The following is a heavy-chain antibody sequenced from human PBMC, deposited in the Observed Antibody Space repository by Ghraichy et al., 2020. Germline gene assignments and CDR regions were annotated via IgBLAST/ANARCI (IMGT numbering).Heavy chain of an antibody. CDR1: GGSISSYY. CDR3: ARDAHLYCSGGSCYYAFDI. Sequence: SETLSLTCTGSGGSISSYYWSWIRQPPGKGLEWIGYIYYSGSTNYNPSLKSRVTISVDTSKNQFSLKLSSVTAADTAVYYCARDAHLYCSGGSCYYAFDIWGQGTMVTVSS. V-gene: IGHV4-59*01. D-gene: IGHD2-15*01. CDR2: IYYSGST. J-gene: IGHJ3*02.